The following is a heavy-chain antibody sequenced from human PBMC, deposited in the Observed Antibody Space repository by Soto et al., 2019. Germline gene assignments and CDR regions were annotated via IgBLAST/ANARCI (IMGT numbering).Heavy chain of an antibody. V-gene: IGHV1-69*02. J-gene: IGHJ6*02. CDR1: GGTFSNYV. D-gene: IGHD5-12*01. CDR3: ANIMVTIRDYQYYYGMDV. CDR2: IIPFLNIS. Sequence: QVQLVQSGAEVKKPGSSVRVSCKASGGTFSNYVLSWVRQAPGQGLEWMGRIIPFLNISSSAQKFQGRVTITADESTSTAYMELSSLRSEDSAVYYCANIMVTIRDYQYYYGMDVWGQGTAVTVSS.